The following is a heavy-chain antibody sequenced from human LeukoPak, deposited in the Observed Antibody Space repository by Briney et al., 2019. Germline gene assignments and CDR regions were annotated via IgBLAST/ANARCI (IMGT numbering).Heavy chain of an antibody. J-gene: IGHJ4*02. V-gene: IGHV4-34*01. D-gene: IGHD3-22*01. Sequence: SETLSLTCAVYGGSFSGYYWSWIRQPPGKGLEWIGEINHSESTNYNPSLKSRVTISVDTSKNQFSLKLSSVTAADTAVYYCARGTLERYYDSSGSPRGYYFDYWGQGTLVTVSS. CDR1: GGSFSGYY. CDR3: ARGTLERYYDSSGSPRGYYFDY. CDR2: INHSEST.